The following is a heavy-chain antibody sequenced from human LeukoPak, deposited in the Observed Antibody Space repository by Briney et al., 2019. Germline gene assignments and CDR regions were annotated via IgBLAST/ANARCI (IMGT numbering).Heavy chain of an antibody. CDR3: ARGRRGSSSWSPPFDY. D-gene: IGHD6-13*01. Sequence: SETLSLTCAAYGGSFSGYYWRWIRQPPGKGREWIGEINHSGSTNYNPSIKSRVTISVDTSKNQFSLKLSSVTAADTAVYYCARGRRGSSSWSPPFDYWGQGTLATVSS. CDR2: INHSGST. V-gene: IGHV4-34*01. J-gene: IGHJ4*02. CDR1: GGSFSGYY.